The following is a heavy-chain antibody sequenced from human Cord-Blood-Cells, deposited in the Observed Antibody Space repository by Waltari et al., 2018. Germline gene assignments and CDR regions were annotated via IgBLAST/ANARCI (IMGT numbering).Heavy chain of an antibody. CDR3: AREIGYCSSTSCYDAFDI. Sequence: QVQLQESGPGLVKPSETLSLTCAVSGYSLSRGSYWGWIRQPPGKGLEWIGSIYHSGSTYYNPSLKSRVTISVDTSKNQFSLKLSSVTAADTAVYYCAREIGYCSSTSCYDAFDIWGQGTMVTVSS. CDR1: GYSLSRGSY. V-gene: IGHV4-38-2*02. CDR2: IYHSGST. D-gene: IGHD2-2*01. J-gene: IGHJ3*02.